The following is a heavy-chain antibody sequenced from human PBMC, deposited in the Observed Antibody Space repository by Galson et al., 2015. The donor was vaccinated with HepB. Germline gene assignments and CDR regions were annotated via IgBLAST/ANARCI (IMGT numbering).Heavy chain of an antibody. D-gene: IGHD3-3*01. CDR3: ARRPRAGVDFWDPATSYHWFDP. J-gene: IGHJ5*02. V-gene: IGHV5-51*01. CDR2: IYPGDSDT. Sequence: QSGAEVKKPGESLKISCQGSGYKFTYYWIGWVRQMPGKGLEWMGLIYPGDSDTRYSPSFQGQVTISADKSINTAYLQWSSLKASDTAMYYCARRPRAGVDFWDPATSYHWFDPWGQGTLVTVSS. CDR1: GYKFTYYW.